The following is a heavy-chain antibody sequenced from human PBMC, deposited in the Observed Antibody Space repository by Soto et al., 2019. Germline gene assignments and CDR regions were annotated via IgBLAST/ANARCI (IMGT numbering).Heavy chain of an antibody. CDR2: IDPSDSYT. J-gene: IGHJ4*02. V-gene: IGHV5-10-1*01. CDR1: GYSFTSYW. CDR3: ATDYDILTGDPYYFDY. Sequence: GESLKISCKGSGYSFTSYWISWVRQMPGKGLEWMGRIDPSDSYTNYSPSFQGHVTISADKSISTAYLQWSSLKASDTAMYYCATDYDILTGDPYYFDYWGQGTLVTVSS. D-gene: IGHD3-9*01.